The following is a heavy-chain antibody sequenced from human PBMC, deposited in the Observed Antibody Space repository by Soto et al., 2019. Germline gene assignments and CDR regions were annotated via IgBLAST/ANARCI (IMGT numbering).Heavy chain of an antibody. CDR1: GFTFSSYG. CDR2: IWYEGSKK. Sequence: PGGSLRIPCAASGFTFSSYGMHRVRQGPSKVLGWGAVIWYEGSKKYYPESVKGRFTISRDNSKNTLYLQMNSLRAEDTAVYYCARFFMAVAAHFDYWGQGXLVTVSS. D-gene: IGHD6-19*01. J-gene: IGHJ4*02. CDR3: ARFFMAVAAHFDY. V-gene: IGHV3-33*08.